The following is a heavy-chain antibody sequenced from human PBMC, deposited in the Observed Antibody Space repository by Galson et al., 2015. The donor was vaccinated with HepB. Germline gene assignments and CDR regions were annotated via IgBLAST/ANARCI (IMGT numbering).Heavy chain of an antibody. D-gene: IGHD5-18*01. V-gene: IGHV1-18*01. CDR1: GYTFTSYG. CDR3: ASHSYGFPSPFDY. CDR2: ISAYNGNT. Sequence: SVKVSCKASGYTFTSYGISWVRQAPGQGLEWMGWISAYNGNTNYVQKLQGRVTMTTDTSTSTAYMELRSLRSDDTAVYYCASHSYGFPSPFDYWGQGTLVTVSS. J-gene: IGHJ4*02.